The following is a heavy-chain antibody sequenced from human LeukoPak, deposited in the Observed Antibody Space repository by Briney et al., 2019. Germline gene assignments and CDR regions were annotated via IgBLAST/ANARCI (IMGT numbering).Heavy chain of an antibody. D-gene: IGHD3-22*01. V-gene: IGHV3-74*01. CDR1: GFTFSSYW. CDR2: INSDGSST. CDR3: AREGANYYDSSGYYSGYY. J-gene: IGHJ4*02. Sequence: GGSLRLSCAASGFTFSSYWMHWVRQAPGKGLVWVSRINSDGSSTSYADSVKGRFTISRDNAKNTLYLQMNSLRAEDTAVYYCAREGANYYDSSGYYSGYYWGQGTLATVSS.